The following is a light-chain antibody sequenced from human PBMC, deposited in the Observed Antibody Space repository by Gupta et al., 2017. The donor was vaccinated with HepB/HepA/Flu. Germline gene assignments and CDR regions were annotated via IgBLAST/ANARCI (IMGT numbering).Light chain of an antibody. CDR2: DVS. V-gene: IGLV2-14*01. CDR3: NSYTSSSTLLV. J-gene: IGLJ2*01. CDR1: SSDVGGYNY. Sequence: QSALTQPASVSGSPGQSIPISCTGISSDVGGYNYVPWYQQYPGKAPKLMIYDVSNRPSGGSNRFSGSKSGNTASLTISGLQAEDEADDYCNSYTSSSTLLVFGGGTKLTVL.